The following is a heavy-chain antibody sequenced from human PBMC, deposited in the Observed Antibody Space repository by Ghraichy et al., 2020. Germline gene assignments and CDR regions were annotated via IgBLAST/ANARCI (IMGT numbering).Heavy chain of an antibody. CDR3: ARVLGYCSGGTCSSGRFDP. CDR1: GASITNYY. V-gene: IGHV4-59*01. D-gene: IGHD2-15*01. J-gene: IGHJ5*02. CDR2: AYYSGTA. Sequence: ESLNISCTVSGASITNYYWSWIRQPPGKGLEWIGYAYYSGTANSNPSLKSRVTMSVDTSKSRFSLWLTSVTAADTAVYFCARVLGYCSGGTCSSGRFDPWGQGTLVTVSS.